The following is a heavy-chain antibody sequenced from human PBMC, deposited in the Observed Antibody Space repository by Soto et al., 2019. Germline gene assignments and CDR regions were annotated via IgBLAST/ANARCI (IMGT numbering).Heavy chain of an antibody. D-gene: IGHD3-10*01. CDR2: IIPIFGTP. CDR1: GVIFSTYA. J-gene: IGHJ4*02. Sequence: QVQLVQSGAEVKKPGSSVKVSCKASGVIFSTYAISWLRQAPGQGLEWMGGIIPIFGTPNYAQRFQGRVTITADESTSTGYMELSRLRYEDTAVYYCARDRDDYGSGNYYNRIDFWGQGTLVTVSS. V-gene: IGHV1-69*01. CDR3: ARDRDDYGSGNYYNRIDF.